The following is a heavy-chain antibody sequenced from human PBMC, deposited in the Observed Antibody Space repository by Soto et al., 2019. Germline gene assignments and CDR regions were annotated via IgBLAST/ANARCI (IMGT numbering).Heavy chain of an antibody. Sequence: QVQLVESGGGVVQPGRSLRLSCAASGFTFSSYAMHWVRQAPGKGLEWVAVISYDGSNKYYADSVKGRFTISRDNSKNTLYLQMNSLRAEDTAVYYCARDRSIAARDFYYYYGMDVRGQGTTVTVSS. D-gene: IGHD6-6*01. CDR1: GFTFSSYA. CDR2: ISYDGSNK. J-gene: IGHJ6*02. V-gene: IGHV3-30-3*01. CDR3: ARDRSIAARDFYYYYGMDV.